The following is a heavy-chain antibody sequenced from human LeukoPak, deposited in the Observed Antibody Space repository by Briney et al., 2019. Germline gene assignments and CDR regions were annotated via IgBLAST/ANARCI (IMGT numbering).Heavy chain of an antibody. CDR2: IIPIFGTA. V-gene: IGHV1-69*05. D-gene: IGHD3-22*01. Sequence: ASVKVSCKASGGTFSSYAISWVRQAPGQGLEWMGGIIPIFGTANYAQKLQGRVTMTTDTSTSTAYMELRSLRSDDTAVYYCARDMYYYDSSGYYTSHDYWGQGTLVTVSS. J-gene: IGHJ4*02. CDR3: ARDMYYYDSSGYYTSHDY. CDR1: GGTFSSYA.